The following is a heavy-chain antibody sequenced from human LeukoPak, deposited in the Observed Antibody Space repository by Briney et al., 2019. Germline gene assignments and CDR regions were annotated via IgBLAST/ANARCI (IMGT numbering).Heavy chain of an antibody. CDR1: GFTFSSYG. V-gene: IGHV3-30*02. Sequence: GGSLRLSCAASGFTFSSYGMHWVRQAPGKGLEWVAFIRYDGSNKYYADSVKGRFTISRDNSKNTLYLQMNSLRAEDTAVYYCAEDLWELRGLDYWGQGTLVTVSS. CDR2: IRYDGSNK. J-gene: IGHJ4*02. CDR3: AEDLWELRGLDY. D-gene: IGHD1-26*01.